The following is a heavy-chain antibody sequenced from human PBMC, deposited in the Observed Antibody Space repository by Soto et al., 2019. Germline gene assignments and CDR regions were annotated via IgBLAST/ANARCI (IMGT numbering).Heavy chain of an antibody. CDR3: ARVFDAFDI. CDR1: GFIVSTNY. V-gene: IGHV3-53*01. Sequence: EVQLVESGGGLIQPGGSLRLSCAASGFIVSTNYMTWVRQAPGKGLECVSVIYTGGSTYYAHSVKGRLTISRDNSKNTLYLQMNSLRAEDTAVYYCARVFDAFDIWGQGTMVTVSS. J-gene: IGHJ3*02. CDR2: IYTGGST.